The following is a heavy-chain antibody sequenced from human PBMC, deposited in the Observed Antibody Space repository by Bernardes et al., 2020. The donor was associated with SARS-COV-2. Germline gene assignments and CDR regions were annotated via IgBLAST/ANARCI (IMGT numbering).Heavy chain of an antibody. V-gene: IGHV4-39*07. CDR1: GGSVSSNSYY. D-gene: IGHD1-1*01. J-gene: IGHJ3*02. CDR3: AKLRGYNWNVDAFDT. Sequence: SETLSLTCTVSGGSVSSNSYYWGWIRQPPGKGLEWIGSIYYSGSTYYADSVKGRFTISRDNSENTLSLQMNSLRAEDTAVYYCAKLRGYNWNVDAFDTWGQGTMVSVSS. CDR2: IYYSGST.